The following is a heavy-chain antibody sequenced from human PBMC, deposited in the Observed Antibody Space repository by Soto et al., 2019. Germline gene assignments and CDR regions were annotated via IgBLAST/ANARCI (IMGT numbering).Heavy chain of an antibody. D-gene: IGHD3-3*01. CDR3: ARDNTGVVGVDY. V-gene: IGHV1-18*01. Sequence: QVQLLQSGAEVKKPGASVKVSCQASGYIFSSYAINWVRQAPGQGLEWMGWITVNNGNTYYVQKFQDRVTLTADTSTNTAYMELMSLRSDDTAIYYCARDNTGVVGVDYWGQGTLVTVSS. CDR1: GYIFSSYA. CDR2: ITVNNGNT. J-gene: IGHJ4*02.